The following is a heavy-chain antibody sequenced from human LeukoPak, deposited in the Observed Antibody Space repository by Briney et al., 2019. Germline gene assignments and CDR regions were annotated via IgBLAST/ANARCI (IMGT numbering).Heavy chain of an antibody. CDR3: ARSEIVPAAIFYYYYGMDV. CDR2: ISSSSTYI. D-gene: IGHD2-2*02. CDR1: GFTFSGYS. V-gene: IGHV3-21*01. J-gene: IGHJ6*02. Sequence: PGGSLRLSCAAPGFTFSGYSLNWVRQAPGKGLEGVSSISSSSTYIYYADSVRGRFTISRDNAKNSLYLQMNSLRAEDTAVYYCARSEIVPAAIFYYYYGMDVWGQGTTVTVSS.